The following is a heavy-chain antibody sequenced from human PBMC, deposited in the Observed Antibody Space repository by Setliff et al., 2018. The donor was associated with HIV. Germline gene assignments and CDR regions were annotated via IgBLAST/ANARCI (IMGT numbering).Heavy chain of an antibody. CDR3: ARVPLSGWLYFDY. J-gene: IGHJ4*02. V-gene: IGHV1-8*02. CDR2: MMPSSGNT. D-gene: IGHD6-19*01. Sequence: ASVKVSCKASGYTFTSYDINWVRQATGQGLEWMGWMMPSSGNTGYAQKFQGRLTMTRNTSISTAYMELRSLRSDDTAVYYCARVPLSGWLYFDYWGQGTLVTVSS. CDR1: GYTFTSYD.